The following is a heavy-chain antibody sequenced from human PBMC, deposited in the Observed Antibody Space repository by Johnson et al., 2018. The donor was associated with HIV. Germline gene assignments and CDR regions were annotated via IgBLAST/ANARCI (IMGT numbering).Heavy chain of an antibody. CDR2: IKRQIDGGTT. V-gene: IGHV3-15*01. J-gene: IGHJ3*02. CDR3: ARARWYLGGGSCCAFDI. D-gene: IGHD2-15*01. CDR1: GFTFSDVW. Sequence: VQLVESGGGVVQPGGSLRLSCAASGFTFSDVWMTWVRQAPGRGLEWVGRIKRQIDGGTTDYATPVKGRFTFSRDDSKNTLYLQMSSLRAEDTAVYYCARARWYLGGGSCCAFDIWGQGTMVTVSS.